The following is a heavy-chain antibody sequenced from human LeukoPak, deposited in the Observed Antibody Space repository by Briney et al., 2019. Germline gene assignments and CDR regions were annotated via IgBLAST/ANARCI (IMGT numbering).Heavy chain of an antibody. V-gene: IGHV3-48*01. CDR2: IRSSSSTI. CDR3: ARERRTVTTDY. D-gene: IGHD4-17*01. Sequence: GGSLTLSCAASGFTFSSYSMNWVRQAPGTGLEWVSYIRSSSSTIYYADSVKGRFTISRDNAKNSLYLQMNSLRAEDTAVYYCARERRTVTTDYWGQGTLVTVSS. J-gene: IGHJ4*02. CDR1: GFTFSSYS.